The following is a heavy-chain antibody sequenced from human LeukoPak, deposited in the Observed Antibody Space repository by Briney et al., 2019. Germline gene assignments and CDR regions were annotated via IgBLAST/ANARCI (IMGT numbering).Heavy chain of an antibody. CDR1: GYTFTGYY. D-gene: IGHD6-6*01. CDR3: AREGYSSSSVDY. CDR2: ISAYNGNT. V-gene: IGHV1-18*04. J-gene: IGHJ4*02. Sequence: ASVKVSCKASGYTFTGYYMHWVRQAPGQGLEWMGWISAYNGNTNYAQKLQGRVTMTTDTSTSTAYMELRSLRSDDTAVYYCAREGYSSSSVDYWGQGTLVTVSS.